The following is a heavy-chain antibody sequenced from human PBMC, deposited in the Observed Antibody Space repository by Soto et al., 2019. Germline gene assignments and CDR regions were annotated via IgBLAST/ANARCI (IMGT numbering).Heavy chain of an antibody. CDR2: IIPIFGTA. CDR1: GGTFSSYA. J-gene: IGHJ4*02. D-gene: IGHD5-12*01. Sequence: ASVKVSCKASGGTFSSYAISWVRQAPGQGLEWMGGIIPIFGTANYAQKFQGRVTITADESTSTAYMELSSLRSEDTAVYYCASHRDGYNYFDYWGQGTLVTVSS. V-gene: IGHV1-69*13. CDR3: ASHRDGYNYFDY.